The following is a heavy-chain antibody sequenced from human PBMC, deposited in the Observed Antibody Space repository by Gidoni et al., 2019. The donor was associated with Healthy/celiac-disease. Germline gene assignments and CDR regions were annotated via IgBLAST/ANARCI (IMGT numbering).Heavy chain of an antibody. V-gene: IGHV4-39*01. Sequence: QLQLQESGPGLVKPSETLSLTSTVSGGSISSSSYYWGWIRQPPGKGLEWIGSIYYSGSTYYNPSLKSRVTISVDTSKNQFSLKLSSVTAADTAVYYCASVDTAMVTALEFDYWGQGTLVTVSS. D-gene: IGHD5-18*01. CDR2: IYYSGST. J-gene: IGHJ4*02. CDR3: ASVDTAMVTALEFDY. CDR1: GGSISSSSYY.